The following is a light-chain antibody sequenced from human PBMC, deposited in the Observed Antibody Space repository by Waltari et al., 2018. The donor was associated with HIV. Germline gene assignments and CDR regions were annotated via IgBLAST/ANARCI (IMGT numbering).Light chain of an antibody. CDR2: AKD. CDR3: QSYDVRLNGHVV. V-gene: IGLV1-40*01. CDR1: RSNFGTGYD. J-gene: IGLJ2*01. Sequence: QSVLTQAPSVSGAPGQRVTISCTGSRSNFGTGYDVHWYQQLPGTAPKLPIYAKDQRPSRGPARFSRSKTATSSSLFITGLQAEDDADYYCQSYDVRLNGHVVLGGGTKVTVL.